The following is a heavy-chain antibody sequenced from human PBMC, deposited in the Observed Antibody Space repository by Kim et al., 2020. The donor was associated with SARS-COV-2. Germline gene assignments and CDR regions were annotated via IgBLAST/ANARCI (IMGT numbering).Heavy chain of an antibody. D-gene: IGHD3-10*01. CDR2: IYYSGST. CDR1: GGSISSYY. V-gene: IGHV4-59*08. J-gene: IGHJ5*02. CDR3: ARHGFGELLYWFDP. Sequence: SETLSLTCTVSGGSISSYYWSWIRQPPGKGLEWIGYIYYSGSTNYNPSLKSRVTISVDTSKNQFSLKLSSVTAADTAVYYCARHGFGELLYWFDPWGQGTLVTVSS.